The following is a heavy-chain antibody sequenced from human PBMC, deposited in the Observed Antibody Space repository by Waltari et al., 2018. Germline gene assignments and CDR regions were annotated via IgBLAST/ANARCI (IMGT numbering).Heavy chain of an antibody. J-gene: IGHJ4*02. V-gene: IGHV4-34*01. CDR1: GGSFSTSY. D-gene: IGHD1-26*01. CDR3: ASSSGSYPYY. CDR2: INHSGST. Sequence: QVQLQQWGAGLLTPSETLSLTCAVHGGSFSTSYWSWIRQPPGKGLGWIGEINHSGSTNYNPSLKSRVTISVDTSKNQFSLKLSSVTAADTAVYYCASSSGSYPYYWGQGTLVTVSS.